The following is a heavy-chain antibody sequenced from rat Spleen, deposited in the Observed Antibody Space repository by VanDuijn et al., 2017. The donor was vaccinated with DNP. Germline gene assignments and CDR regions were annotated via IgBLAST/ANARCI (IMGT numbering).Heavy chain of an antibody. CDR2: ISPGGGGT. CDR1: GFTFSNYD. CDR3: TKDAFAN. J-gene: IGHJ3*01. Sequence: EVQLVESGGGLVQPGRSLKLSCAASGFTFSNYDMAWVRQAPTKGLEWVASISPGGGGTYYRDSVKGRFIVSRDNAKSSLYLQMDSLRSDDTATYYCTKDAFANWGQGTLVTVSS. V-gene: IGHV5-27*01.